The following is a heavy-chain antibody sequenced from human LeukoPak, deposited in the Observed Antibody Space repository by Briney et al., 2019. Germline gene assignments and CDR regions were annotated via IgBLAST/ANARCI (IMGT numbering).Heavy chain of an antibody. CDR2: ISPNSGGT. J-gene: IGHJ4*02. CDR3: ARKAYDSSGLGY. D-gene: IGHD3-22*01. Sequence: ASVKVSCKTSGSTFTAYYMHWVRQAPGQGPEWMGWISPNSGGTKYAQKFQGRVTMTRYTSISTAYMELSGLTSDDTAVYYCARKAYDSSGLGYWGQGTLVTVSS. V-gene: IGHV1-2*02. CDR1: GSTFTAYY.